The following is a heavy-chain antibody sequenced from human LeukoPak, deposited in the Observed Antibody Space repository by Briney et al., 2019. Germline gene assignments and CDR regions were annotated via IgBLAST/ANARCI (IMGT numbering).Heavy chain of an antibody. CDR1: GFTFSSYW. CDR3: ARERSYAMIVVADDAFDI. V-gene: IGHV3-7*01. D-gene: IGHD3-22*01. J-gene: IGHJ3*02. Sequence: PGGSLRLSCAASGFTFSSYWMSWVRQAPGRGLEWVANIKQDGSEKYYVDSVKGRFTISRDNAKNSLYLQMNSLRAEDTAVYYCARERSYAMIVVADDAFDIWGQGTMVTVSS. CDR2: IKQDGSEK.